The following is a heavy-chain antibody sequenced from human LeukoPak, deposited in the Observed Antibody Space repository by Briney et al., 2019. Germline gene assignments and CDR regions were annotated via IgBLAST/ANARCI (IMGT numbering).Heavy chain of an antibody. CDR2: IGYISHSGST. Sequence: PSETLSLTCTVSGGSIGSSTYYWGWIRQPPGQGLEWIGYIGYISHSGSTYYNPSLKSRVTISVDRSKNQFSLKLSSVTAADTAVYYCARGVNWIDPWGQGTLVTVSS. J-gene: IGHJ5*02. V-gene: IGHV4-39*07. CDR3: ARGVNWIDP. D-gene: IGHD6-13*01. CDR1: GGSIGSSTYY.